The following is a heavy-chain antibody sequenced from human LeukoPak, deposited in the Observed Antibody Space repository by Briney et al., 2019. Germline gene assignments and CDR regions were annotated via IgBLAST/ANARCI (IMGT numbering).Heavy chain of an antibody. D-gene: IGHD1-1*01. CDR3: ARDGGQLERLGMDV. Sequence: PGGSLRLSCAASGFTFDDYAMHWVRQAPGKGLEWVSGISWNSGSIGYADSVKGRFTISRDNARNSLYLQMNSLRAEDTAVYYCARDGGQLERLGMDVWGQGTTVTVSS. J-gene: IGHJ6*02. CDR2: ISWNSGSI. V-gene: IGHV3-9*01. CDR1: GFTFDDYA.